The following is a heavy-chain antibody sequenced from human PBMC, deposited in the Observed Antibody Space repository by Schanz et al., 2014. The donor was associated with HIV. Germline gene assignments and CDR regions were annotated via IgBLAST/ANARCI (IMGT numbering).Heavy chain of an antibody. J-gene: IGHJ4*02. V-gene: IGHV3-23*01. CDR2: ITGSSDHT. CDR3: ARLYYDSWGGKDEYYFDY. CDR1: GFTFNNYA. D-gene: IGHD3-3*01. Sequence: EVQLLESGGGSVQPGGSLRLSCAVSGFTFNNYAMNWVRQAPGKGLEWVSTITGSSDHTFYADSLKGRFTISRDNSKNTVYLQMYSLRAEDTAVYYCARLYYDSWGGKDEYYFDYWGQGTLVTVSS.